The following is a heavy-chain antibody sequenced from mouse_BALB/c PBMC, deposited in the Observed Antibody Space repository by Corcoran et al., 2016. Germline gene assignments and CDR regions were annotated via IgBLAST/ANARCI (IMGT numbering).Heavy chain of an antibody. V-gene: IGHV1-66*01. Sequence: QVKLQQSGPELVKPGDSVKISCKASGYSFTSYYIHWVKQRPGQGLEWIGWIFPGSGNTKYNEKFKGKATLTADTSSSTAYMQLSSLTSEDSAVYFCASWGDGYGVAYWGQGTLVTVSA. CDR1: GYSFTSYY. D-gene: IGHD2-2*01. CDR3: ASWGDGYGVAY. CDR2: IFPGSGNT. J-gene: IGHJ3*01.